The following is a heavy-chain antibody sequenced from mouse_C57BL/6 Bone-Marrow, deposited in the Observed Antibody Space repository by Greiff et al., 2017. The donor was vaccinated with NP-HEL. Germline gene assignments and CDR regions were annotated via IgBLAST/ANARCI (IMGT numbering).Heavy chain of an antibody. CDR2: ISNLAYSI. CDR3: ARHGGYSNYEYFDV. Sequence: EVKLVESGGGLVQPGGSLKLSCAASGFTFSDYGMAWVRQAPRKGLEWVAFISNLAYSIYYADTVTGRFTISRENAKNTLYLEMSSLRSEDTAMYYCARHGGYSNYEYFDVWGTGTTVTVSS. CDR1: GFTFSDYG. D-gene: IGHD2-5*01. V-gene: IGHV5-15*01. J-gene: IGHJ1*03.